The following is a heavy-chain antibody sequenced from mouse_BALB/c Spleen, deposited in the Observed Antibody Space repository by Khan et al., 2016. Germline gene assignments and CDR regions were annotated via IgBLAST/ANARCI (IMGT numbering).Heavy chain of an antibody. V-gene: IGHV9-2-1*01. Sequence: QIQLVQSGPELKKPGETVKISCKASGYAFTDYSIHWVKQAPGKGLKWMGWINTETGAPAYADDFKGRFAFSLEASASTAELQSNNLKNEDTATLFCARRWLPLDHWGQGTTLTVSS. D-gene: IGHD2-2*01. CDR3: ARRWLPLDH. J-gene: IGHJ2*01. CDR1: GYAFTDYS. CDR2: INTETGAP.